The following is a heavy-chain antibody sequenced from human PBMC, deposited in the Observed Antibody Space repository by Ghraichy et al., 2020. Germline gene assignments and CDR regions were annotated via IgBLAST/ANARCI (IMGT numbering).Heavy chain of an antibody. CDR2: IDWDDDK. J-gene: IGHJ6*02. CDR3: ARIRGYSYGYGTGSYYYYYGMDV. V-gene: IGHV2-70*11. CDR1: GFSLSTSGMC. D-gene: IGHD5-18*01. Sequence: QTLSLTCTFSGFSLSTSGMCVSWIRQPPGKALEWLARIDWDDDKYYSTSLKTRLTISKDTSKNQVVLTMTNMDPVDTATYYCARIRGYSYGYGTGSYYYYYGMDVWGQGTTVTVSS.